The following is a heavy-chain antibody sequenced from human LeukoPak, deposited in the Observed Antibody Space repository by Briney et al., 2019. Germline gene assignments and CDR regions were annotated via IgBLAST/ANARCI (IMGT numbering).Heavy chain of an antibody. D-gene: IGHD1-26*01. CDR3: ARDNSVGDTAWWFDP. CDR2: INPSGGST. V-gene: IGHV1-46*01. CDR1: GYTFTNYY. Sequence: ASVKVSCKASGYTFTNYYMHWVRQAPGQGLEGRGMINPSGGSTSYAQKFQGRVTMTRDMSTSTDYMELISLRSEDTAVYYCARDNSVGDTAWWFDPWGQGTLVTVSS. J-gene: IGHJ5*02.